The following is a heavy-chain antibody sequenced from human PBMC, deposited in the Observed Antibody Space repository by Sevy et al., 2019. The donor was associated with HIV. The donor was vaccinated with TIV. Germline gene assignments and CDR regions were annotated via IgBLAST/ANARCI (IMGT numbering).Heavy chain of an antibody. D-gene: IGHD2-2*01. CDR3: TRGAECCNSSRANCDH. V-gene: IGHV3-33*08. CDR1: GFTFKKYG. CDR2: ISYDGINK. Sequence: GGSLRLSCSASGFTFKKYGMHWVRQAPGKGPEWVAVISYDGINKYYADAVKGRFTISRDNSKNQVYLQMNSLRAEDTAVYFCTRGAECCNSSRANCDHWGQGTLVTVSS. J-gene: IGHJ4*02.